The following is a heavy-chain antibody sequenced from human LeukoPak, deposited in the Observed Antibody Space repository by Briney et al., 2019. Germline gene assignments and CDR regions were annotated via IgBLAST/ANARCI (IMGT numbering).Heavy chain of an antibody. CDR2: IYSGGST. Sequence: PGGSLRLSCAVSGFIFSAHYIDWVRQAPGKGLEWVSVIYSGGSTYYADSVKGRFTISRDNSKNTLYLQMNSLRAEDTAVYYCARADCSGGSCYSHYWGQGTLVTVSS. D-gene: IGHD2-15*01. J-gene: IGHJ4*02. CDR1: GFIFSAHY. CDR3: ARADCSGGSCYSHY. V-gene: IGHV3-53*01.